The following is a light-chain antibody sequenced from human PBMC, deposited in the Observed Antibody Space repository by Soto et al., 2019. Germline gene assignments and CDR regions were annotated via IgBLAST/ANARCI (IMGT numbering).Light chain of an antibody. Sequence: DIQMTQSPSSMSSAVCDRVTITCQASQDIRTHLNWFQQKPGKAPKLLIYGASYLEIGVPSRFSGSGSGTDFTLTITGLQPEDFAAYYCQQNYSIPITFRHCTRMEI. CDR1: QDIRTH. V-gene: IGKV1-39*01. CDR3: QQNYSIPIT. CDR2: GAS. J-gene: IGKJ5*01.